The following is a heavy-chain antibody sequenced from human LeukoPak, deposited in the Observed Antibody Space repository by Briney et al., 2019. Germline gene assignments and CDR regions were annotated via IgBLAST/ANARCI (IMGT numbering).Heavy chain of an antibody. J-gene: IGHJ4*02. Sequence: SGGSLRLSCAASGFTFSSYEMNWVRQAPGKGLEWVSYISSSGGTIYYADSVKGRFTISRDNAKNSLYLQMNSLRAEDTAVYYCARDWGAGTVDYWGQGTLVTVSS. V-gene: IGHV3-48*03. CDR2: ISSSGGTI. CDR1: GFTFSSYE. CDR3: ARDWGAGTVDY. D-gene: IGHD6-13*01.